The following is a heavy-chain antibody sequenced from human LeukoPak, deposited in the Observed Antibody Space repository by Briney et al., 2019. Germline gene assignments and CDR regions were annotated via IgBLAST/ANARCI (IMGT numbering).Heavy chain of an antibody. CDR3: TRSGGDAFDI. D-gene: IGHD1-26*01. Sequence: GGSLRLSCAASGFTFSSYWMHWVRQAPGKGLVWVSRINSDGSSIGHADSVKGRFTISRDNAKNTLYLQMNSLRVEDTAVYYCTRSGGDAFDIWGQGTMVTVSS. CDR2: INSDGSSI. V-gene: IGHV3-74*01. CDR1: GFTFSSYW. J-gene: IGHJ3*02.